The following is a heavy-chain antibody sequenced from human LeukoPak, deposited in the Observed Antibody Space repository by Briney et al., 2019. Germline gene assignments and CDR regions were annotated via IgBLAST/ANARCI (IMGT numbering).Heavy chain of an antibody. CDR2: IIPILGIA. CDR1: GGTFSSYA. D-gene: IGHD2-21*02. Sequence: SVKVSCKASGGTFSSYAISWVRQAPGQGLEWMGRIIPILGIANYAQKFQGRVTITADKSTSTAYMELSSLRSEDTAVYYCARDLSPTYCGGDCSANYWGQGTLVTVSS. CDR3: ARDLSPTYCGGDCSANY. V-gene: IGHV1-69*04. J-gene: IGHJ4*02.